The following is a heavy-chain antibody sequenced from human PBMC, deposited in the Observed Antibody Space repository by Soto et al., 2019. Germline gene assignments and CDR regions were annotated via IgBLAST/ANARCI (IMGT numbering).Heavy chain of an antibody. CDR1: GFTFSVYT. V-gene: IGHV3-48*01. CDR2: ITSSGTTI. Sequence: EAQLVESGGGLVQPGGSLRLSCAASGFTFSVYTMHWVRQSPGKGLEWISSITSSGTTISYADSVKGRFTISRDNAKSSLFLQLDTLRAEDTSVDYWARDGYSTSSDWPWFDPWGQGTLVTVSS. J-gene: IGHJ5*02. CDR3: ARDGYSTSSDWPWFDP. D-gene: IGHD6-6*01.